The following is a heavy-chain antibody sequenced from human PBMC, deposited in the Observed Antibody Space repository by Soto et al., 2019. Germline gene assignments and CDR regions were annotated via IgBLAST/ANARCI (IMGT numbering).Heavy chain of an antibody. Sequence: EVQLVESGGGLVQPGESLRLSCAASGFTFSNYWMHWVXXXXXXXXXXVSRIDSDGSRITYADFVKGRFTISRDNAKNTVYLHMNSLTAEDTAVYYCVRTSLVVAVATREDFWGQGTLVTVSS. CDR3: VRTSLVVAVATREDF. CDR2: IDSDGSRI. D-gene: IGHD2-15*01. J-gene: IGHJ4*02. V-gene: IGHV3-74*01. CDR1: GFTFSNYW.